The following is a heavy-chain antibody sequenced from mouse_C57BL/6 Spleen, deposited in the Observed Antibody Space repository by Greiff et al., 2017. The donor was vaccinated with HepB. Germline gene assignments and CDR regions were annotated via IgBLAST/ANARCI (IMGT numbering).Heavy chain of an antibody. D-gene: IGHD4-1*01. J-gene: IGHJ4*01. Sequence: EVKLQQSGPELVKPGASVKISCKASGYTFTDYYMNWVKQSHGKSLEWIGDINPNNGGTSYNQKFKGKATLTVDKSSSTAYMELRSLTSEDSAVYYCARSLGLYAMDYWGQGTSVTVSS. CDR3: ARSLGLYAMDY. CDR2: INPNNGGT. V-gene: IGHV1-26*01. CDR1: GYTFTDYY.